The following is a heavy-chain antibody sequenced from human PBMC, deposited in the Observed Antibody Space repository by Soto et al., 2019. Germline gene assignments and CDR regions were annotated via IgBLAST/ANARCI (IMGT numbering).Heavy chain of an antibody. J-gene: IGHJ6*02. D-gene: IGHD3-3*01. V-gene: IGHV4-31*03. CDR2: IYYSGST. CDR3: ARVRSVKLFGNSGMDV. Sequence: NPSETLSLTCTVSGGSISSGGYYWSWIRHHPGNGLEWIGYIYYSGSTYYNPSLKSRVTISVDTSKNQFSLKLSSVTAADTAVYYCARVRSVKLFGNSGMDVWGQGSTLTVSS. CDR1: GGSISSGGYY.